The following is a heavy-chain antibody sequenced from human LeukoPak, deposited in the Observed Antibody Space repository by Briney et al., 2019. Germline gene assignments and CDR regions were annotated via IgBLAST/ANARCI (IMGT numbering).Heavy chain of an antibody. Sequence: SETLSLTCTVSGSSISSSSYYWGWIRQPPGKGLEWIGYIYYSGSTNYNPSLKSRVTISVDTSKNQFSLKLSSVTAADTAVYYCASSYYYYYMDVWGKGTTVTVSS. J-gene: IGHJ6*03. V-gene: IGHV4-61*05. CDR1: GSSISSSSYY. CDR2: IYYSGST. CDR3: ASSYYYYYMDV.